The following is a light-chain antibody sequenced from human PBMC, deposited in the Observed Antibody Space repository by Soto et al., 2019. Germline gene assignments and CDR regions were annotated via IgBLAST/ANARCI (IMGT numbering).Light chain of an antibody. J-gene: IGKJ1*01. V-gene: IGKV1-5*03. CDR1: QSISSW. CDR2: KAS. CDR3: QQYNSYSPWT. Sequence: DIQMTQSPSTLSASVGDRVTITCRASQSISSWLAWYQQKPGKAPKLLIYKASSLETGVPSRFSGSASGTEFTLTISSLQPDDFATYDCQQYNSYSPWTFGQGTKVEIK.